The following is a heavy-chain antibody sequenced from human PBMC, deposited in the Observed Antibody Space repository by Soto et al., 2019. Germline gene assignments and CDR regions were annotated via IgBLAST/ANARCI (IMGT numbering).Heavy chain of an antibody. CDR1: GGSISSYY. CDR2: IYYSGST. CDR3: ARDPGRQGWFDP. D-gene: IGHD1-1*01. V-gene: IGHV4-59*01. Sequence: SETLSLTCTVSGGSISSYYWSWIRQPPGKGLEWIGYIYYSGSTNYNPSLKSRVTISVDTSKNQFSLKLSSVTAADTAVYYCARDPGRQGWFDPWGQGTLVTVSS. J-gene: IGHJ5*02.